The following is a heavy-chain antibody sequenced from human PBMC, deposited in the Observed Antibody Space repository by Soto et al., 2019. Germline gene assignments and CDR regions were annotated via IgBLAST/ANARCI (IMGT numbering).Heavy chain of an antibody. CDR2: INHSGST. D-gene: IGHD1-26*01. Sequence: QVQLQQGGAGLLKPSETLSLTCAVYGGSFSGYIWSWIRQPPGKGLPWIGQINHSGSTNYNPSLTSRVTLPVHTADSQFAPELSSVTAAYTAVYYGARGLISGSYCAGGWSYFDYWGQGTLVTVSS. CDR3: ARGLISGSYCAGGWSYFDY. V-gene: IGHV4-34*01. CDR1: GGSFSGYI. J-gene: IGHJ4*02.